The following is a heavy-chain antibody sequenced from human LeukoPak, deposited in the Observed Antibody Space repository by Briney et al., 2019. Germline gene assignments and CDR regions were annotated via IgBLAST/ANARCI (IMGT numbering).Heavy chain of an antibody. J-gene: IGHJ4*02. Sequence: GGSLRLSCAASGFTFSTYEMNWVRQAPEKGLEWISYIDTSGTMTYYADSVKGRFTSSRDNAKNSLYLQMNSLRAEDTAVYYCARDSPGSFDYWGQGTLVTVSS. V-gene: IGHV3-48*03. CDR2: IDTSGTMT. D-gene: IGHD3-10*01. CDR1: GFTFSTYE. CDR3: ARDSPGSFDY.